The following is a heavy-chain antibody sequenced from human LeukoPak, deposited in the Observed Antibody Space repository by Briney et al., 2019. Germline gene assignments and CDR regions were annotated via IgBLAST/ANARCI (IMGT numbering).Heavy chain of an antibody. J-gene: IGHJ2*01. D-gene: IGHD3-10*01. V-gene: IGHV1-3*01. CDR3: ARGINILRGVPHWYFDL. Sequence: ASVKVSCKASGYTFINSVIHWVRQAPGQRLEWMGWINAGNGFTKYSQEFHDRVTITRDTSASTAYMDLNSLRSEDTAVYYCARGINILRGVPHWYFDLWGRGTLVTVSS. CDR2: INAGNGFT. CDR1: GYTFINSV.